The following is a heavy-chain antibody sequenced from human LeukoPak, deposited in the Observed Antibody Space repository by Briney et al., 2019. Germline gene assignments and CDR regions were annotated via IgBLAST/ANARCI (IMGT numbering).Heavy chain of an antibody. Sequence: KPGGSLRLSCVASGFTFSDYYMNWIRQAPGKGLEWVSYMSSSGITIDYADSVKGRFTISRENAKNSLYLQMNSVRAEDTAVYYCARRGFIAVAGTNYYYGMDVWGQGTTVTVSS. CDR2: MSSSGITI. CDR3: ARRGFIAVAGTNYYYGMDV. CDR1: GFTFSDYY. J-gene: IGHJ6*02. V-gene: IGHV3-11*01. D-gene: IGHD6-19*01.